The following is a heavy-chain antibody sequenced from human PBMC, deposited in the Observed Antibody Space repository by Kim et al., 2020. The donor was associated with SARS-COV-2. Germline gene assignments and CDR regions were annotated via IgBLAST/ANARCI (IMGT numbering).Heavy chain of an antibody. CDR3: ARGEMSSGWYTHFDY. J-gene: IGHJ4*02. V-gene: IGHV3-48*02. D-gene: IGHD6-19*01. CDR2: ISTSSSTI. Sequence: GGSLRLSCAASGFTFSSYSMNWVRQAPGKGLEWVSYISTSSSTIYYADSVKGRFTISRDNARNSLYLQMNSLRDEDTAVYYCARGEMSSGWYTHFDYWGQGTLVTVSS. CDR1: GFTFSSYS.